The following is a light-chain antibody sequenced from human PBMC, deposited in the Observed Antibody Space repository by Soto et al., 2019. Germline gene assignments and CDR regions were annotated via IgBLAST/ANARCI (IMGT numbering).Light chain of an antibody. V-gene: IGLV1-44*01. J-gene: IGLJ7*01. CDR3: AAWDDNLNGPV. CDR2: STD. Sequence: QSVLTQPPSASGTPGQRVTLSCSGSNSNIGRNTVNWYRQLPGTAPKLLVFSTDQRPSGVPDRFSGSKSGTSASLAISGLQSEDEAEYYCAAWDDNLNGPVFGGGTKLTVL. CDR1: NSNIGRNT.